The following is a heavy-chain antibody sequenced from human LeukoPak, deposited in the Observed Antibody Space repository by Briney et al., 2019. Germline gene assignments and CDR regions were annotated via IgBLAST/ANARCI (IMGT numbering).Heavy chain of an antibody. V-gene: IGHV3-23*01. J-gene: IGHJ4*02. CDR2: ISGSGGST. D-gene: IGHD3-10*01. CDR3: AKDGSGSFLYYFDY. Sequence: GGSLRLSCAASGFTFSSYGIHWVRRAPGKGLEWVSAISGSGGSTYYADSVKGRFTISRDNSKNTLYLQMNSLRAEDTAVYYCAKDGSGSFLYYFDYWGQGTLVTVSS. CDR1: GFTFSSYG.